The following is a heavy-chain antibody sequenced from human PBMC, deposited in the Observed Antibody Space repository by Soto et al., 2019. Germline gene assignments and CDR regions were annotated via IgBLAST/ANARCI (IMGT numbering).Heavy chain of an antibody. V-gene: IGHV4-59*01. J-gene: IGHJ4*02. CDR3: ARGLGNYYDSSGYYQATTIDY. CDR2: IYYSGST. CDR1: GGSISSYY. Sequence: SETLSLTCTVSGGSISSYYWSWIRQPPGKGLELIGYIYYSGSTNYNPSLKSRVTISVDTSKNQFSLKLSSVTAADTAVYYCARGLGNYYDSSGYYQATTIDYWGQGTLVTVPQ. D-gene: IGHD3-22*01.